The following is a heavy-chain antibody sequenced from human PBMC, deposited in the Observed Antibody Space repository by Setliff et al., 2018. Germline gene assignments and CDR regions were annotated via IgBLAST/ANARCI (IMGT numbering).Heavy chain of an antibody. CDR3: ARALASGGYYGQSSYYMDV. Sequence: KPSETLSLTCTVSGDSIINYYWSWIRQPPGKGLEWIGDIYSSGNTNYNPSLKSRVTISLDTSKRQFSLKLTSVTAADTAVYYCARALASGGYYGQSSYYMDVWGKGTTVTVSS. CDR2: IYSSGNT. D-gene: IGHD3-10*01. V-gene: IGHV4-4*08. CDR1: GDSIINYY. J-gene: IGHJ6*03.